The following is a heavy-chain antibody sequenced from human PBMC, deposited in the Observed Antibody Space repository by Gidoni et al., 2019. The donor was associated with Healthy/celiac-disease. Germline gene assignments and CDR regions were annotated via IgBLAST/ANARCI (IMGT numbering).Heavy chain of an antibody. D-gene: IGHD6-13*01. CDR1: GFTFSSYS. V-gene: IGHV3-21*01. CDR3: ARDVAAAGTYYYYGMDV. Sequence: EVQLVASGGGLVKPGGSLRLSCAASGFTFSSYSMNWVRQAPGKGLGGGATISSRRSYIYYGESVKGRFNISRENAKNSLDLQMNSLRAEDTAVDYWARDVAAAGTYYYYGMDVWGQGTTVTVSS. CDR2: ISSRRSYI. J-gene: IGHJ6*02.